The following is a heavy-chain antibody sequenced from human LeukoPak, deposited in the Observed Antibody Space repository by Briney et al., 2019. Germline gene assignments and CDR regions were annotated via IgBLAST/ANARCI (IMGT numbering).Heavy chain of an antibody. CDR3: TRGDRGYSYGY. Sequence: GGSLRLSCAASGFTFSSYWMHWVRQAPGKGLVWVSRINSDGSNTNYADSVKGRFTISWDNAGNTPYLEVSSLRAEDTAVYYCTRGDRGYSYGYWGQGTLVTVSS. CDR2: INSDGSNT. V-gene: IGHV3-74*01. J-gene: IGHJ4*02. D-gene: IGHD5-18*01. CDR1: GFTFSSYW.